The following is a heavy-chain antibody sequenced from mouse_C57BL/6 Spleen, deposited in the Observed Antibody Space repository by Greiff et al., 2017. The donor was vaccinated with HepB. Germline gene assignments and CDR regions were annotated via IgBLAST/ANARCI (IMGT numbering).Heavy chain of an antibody. J-gene: IGHJ2*01. CDR2: IDPSDSYT. D-gene: IGHD3-1*01. CDR3: ARRTILAQRQYYFDY. V-gene: IGHV1-69*01. CDR1: GYTFTSYW. Sequence: VQLQQPGAELVMPGASVKLSCKASGYTFTSYWMHWVKQRPGQGLEWIGEIDPSDSYTNYNQKFKCKSTLTVDKSSSTAYMQLSSLTSDDSAVYYCARRTILAQRQYYFDYWGQGTTLTVSS.